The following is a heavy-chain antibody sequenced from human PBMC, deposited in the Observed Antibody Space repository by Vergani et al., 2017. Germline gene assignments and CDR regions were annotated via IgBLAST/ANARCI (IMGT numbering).Heavy chain of an antibody. J-gene: IGHJ6*02. V-gene: IGHV1-69*02. D-gene: IGHD2-15*01. CDR2: IVPTLNVA. CDR3: ARTLGYCSGYSRYSRSPGVDYYYGLDV. Sequence: QVQLVQSGAEVKKPGSSVKVSCKASGGTFSSYTITWVRQAPGHGLEWMGRIVPTLNVANYAQNFQGRASITADMSTSTSYMDLSSLRSEYTAVYYCARTLGYCSGYSRYSRSPGVDYYYGLDVWGQGATVTVSS. CDR1: GGTFSSYT.